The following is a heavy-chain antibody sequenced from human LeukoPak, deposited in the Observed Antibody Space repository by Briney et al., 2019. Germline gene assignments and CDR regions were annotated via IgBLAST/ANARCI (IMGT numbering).Heavy chain of an antibody. CDR3: ASGYCSSTSCYWYYYYMDV. CDR1: GYTFTSYG. Sequence: ASVKVSCKASGYTFTSYGISWVRQAPGQGLEWMGWISAYNGNTNYAQKLQGRVTMTTDTSTSTAYMELRSLRSDDTAVYYCASGYCSSTSCYWYYYYMDVWGKGTTVTVSS. J-gene: IGHJ6*03. CDR2: ISAYNGNT. V-gene: IGHV1-18*01. D-gene: IGHD2-2*01.